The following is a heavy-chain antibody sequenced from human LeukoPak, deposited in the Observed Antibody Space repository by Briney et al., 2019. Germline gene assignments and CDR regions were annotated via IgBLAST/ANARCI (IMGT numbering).Heavy chain of an antibody. CDR2: IYYGGST. D-gene: IGHD6-19*01. CDR1: GGSISSYY. V-gene: IGHV4-59*08. Sequence: SETLSLTCTVSGGSISSYYWSWIRQPPGKGLEWIGYIYYGGSTNYNPSLMSRVTISVDTSKNQFSLKLSSVTAADTAVYYCARDLYSSGWYGVFDYWGQGTLVTVSS. CDR3: ARDLYSSGWYGVFDY. J-gene: IGHJ4*02.